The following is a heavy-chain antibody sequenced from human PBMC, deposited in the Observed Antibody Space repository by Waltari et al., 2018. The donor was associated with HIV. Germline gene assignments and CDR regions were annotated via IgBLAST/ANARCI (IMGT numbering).Heavy chain of an antibody. CDR1: GGSTTRNDFY. CDR3: ARRGDGFNQHARLDH. Sequence: QLHLQESGPGLVKPSETLALTCTVSGGSTTRNDFYWAWIRQPPGKGLEWIGIMYNSGTTDNNPSLKSRGSMSRDTSKNRCSLRLHSVTAADTAIYYCARRGDGFNQHARLDHWGPGTLVTVSS. D-gene: IGHD2-2*01. J-gene: IGHJ4*02. V-gene: IGHV4-39*01. CDR2: MYNSGTT.